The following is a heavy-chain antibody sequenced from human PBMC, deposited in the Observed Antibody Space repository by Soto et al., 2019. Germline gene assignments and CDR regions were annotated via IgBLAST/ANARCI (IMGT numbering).Heavy chain of an antibody. CDR2: IIPIFGTT. CDR1: GGTFSNYA. D-gene: IGHD5-12*01. Sequence: QVQLVQSGAEVKKPGSSVKVSCKASGGTFSNYAISWVRQAPGQGLEWVGGIIPIFGTTNFAQKFQGRVTITADESTTPAYMELSGLRSEDTAVYYCARDGGRDGYFGNWLDPWGQGTLVTVSS. CDR3: ARDGGRDGYFGNWLDP. J-gene: IGHJ5*02. V-gene: IGHV1-69*12.